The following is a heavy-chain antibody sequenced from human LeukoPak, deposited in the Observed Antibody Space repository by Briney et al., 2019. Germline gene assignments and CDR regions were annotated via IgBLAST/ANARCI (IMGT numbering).Heavy chain of an antibody. Sequence: GGSLRLSCAASGFTFSSYAMSWVRQALGKGLEWVSAISGSGGSTYYADSVKGRFTISRDNSKDTLYLQMNSLRAEDTAVYYCAKANQDIVVVVAALPDYYYYMDVWGKGTTVTVSS. CDR2: ISGSGGST. CDR1: GFTFSSYA. CDR3: AKANQDIVVVVAALPDYYYYMDV. V-gene: IGHV3-23*01. J-gene: IGHJ6*03. D-gene: IGHD2-15*01.